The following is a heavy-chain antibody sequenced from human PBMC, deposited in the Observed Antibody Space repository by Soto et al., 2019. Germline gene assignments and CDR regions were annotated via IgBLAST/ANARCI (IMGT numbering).Heavy chain of an antibody. CDR3: VNRWYGAYEVASDS. CDR2: IIPILGKV. V-gene: IGHV1-69*11. D-gene: IGHD4-17*01. Sequence: GASVKVSCKASGGTFSSYAISWVRQAPGQGLEWMGRIIPILGKVNYAQKFQGRVTITADESTSTSNIELSSLRSEATATYYCVNRWYGAYEVASDSWGQGTLVTVSS. CDR1: GGTFSSYA. J-gene: IGHJ4*02.